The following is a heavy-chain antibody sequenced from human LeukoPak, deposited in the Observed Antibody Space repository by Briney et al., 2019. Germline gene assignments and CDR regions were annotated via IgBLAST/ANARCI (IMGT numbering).Heavy chain of an antibody. CDR3: ARLEEYQLLFNAFDI. CDR2: IYHSGST. Sequence: SGTLSLTCAVSGGSISSSNWWSWVRQPPGKGLEWIGEIYHSGSTNYNPSLKSRVTISVDKSKNQFSLKLSSVTAADTAVYYCARLEEYQLLFNAFDIWGQGTMVTVSS. V-gene: IGHV4-4*02. CDR1: GGSISSSNW. J-gene: IGHJ3*02. D-gene: IGHD2-2*01.